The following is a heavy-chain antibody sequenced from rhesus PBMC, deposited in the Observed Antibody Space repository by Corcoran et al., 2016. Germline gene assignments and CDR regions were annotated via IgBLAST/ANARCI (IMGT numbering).Heavy chain of an antibody. CDR3: ASRGYNGDNTYFDY. J-gene: IGHJ4*01. Sequence: QVQLQESGPGLVKPSETLSLTCAVSGNSISGGNDWSGIRQPPGKGLEWIGDMHGSSGSTKSTPSLKNRVTISKDTSKNQFSLRLSSVTAADTAVYYCASRGYNGDNTYFDYWGQGVLVTVSS. V-gene: IGHV4-76*01. D-gene: IGHD3-9*01. CDR1: GNSISGGND. CDR2: MHGSSGST.